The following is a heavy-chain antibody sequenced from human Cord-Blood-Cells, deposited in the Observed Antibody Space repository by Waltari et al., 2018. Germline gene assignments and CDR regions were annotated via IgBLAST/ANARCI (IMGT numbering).Heavy chain of an antibody. CDR3: ARRRYSNYYYYYGMDV. Sequence: QVQLVQSGAEVKKPGSSVKVSCKASGGTFSSYAISWVRQAPGQGLEWMGGSIPIFGTATYAQTFQGRVTITADKSTSTAYMELSSLRSEDTAVYYCARRRYSNYYYYYGMDVWGQGTTVTVSS. CDR2: SIPIFGTA. D-gene: IGHD4-4*01. V-gene: IGHV1-69*06. J-gene: IGHJ6*02. CDR1: GGTFSSYA.